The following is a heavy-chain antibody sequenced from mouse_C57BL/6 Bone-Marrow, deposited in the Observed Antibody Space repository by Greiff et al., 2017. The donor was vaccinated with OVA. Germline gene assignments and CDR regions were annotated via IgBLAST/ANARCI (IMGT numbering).Heavy chain of an antibody. CDR3: ARRGSYYSNYGGVLYYFDY. D-gene: IGHD2-5*01. J-gene: IGHJ2*01. CDR1: GYSFTGYY. CDR2: INPSTGGT. V-gene: IGHV1-43*01. Sequence: VQLQQSGPELVKPGASVKISCKASGYSFTGYYMHWVKQSSEKSLEWIGEINPSTGGTSYNQKFKGKATLTVDKSSSTAYMQLKSLTSEDSAVYYCARRGSYYSNYGGVLYYFDYWGQGTTLTVSS.